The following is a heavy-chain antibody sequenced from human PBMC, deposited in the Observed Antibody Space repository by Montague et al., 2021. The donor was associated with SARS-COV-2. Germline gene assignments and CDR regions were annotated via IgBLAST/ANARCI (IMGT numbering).Heavy chain of an antibody. D-gene: IGHD2-15*01. V-gene: IGHV5-51*01. CDR3: ARQSVYCSGGSCYYNWFDP. Sequence: QSGAEVKKPGESLKISSKGSGYSFTSYWIGWVRQMPGKGLEWMGIIYPGDSDTRYSPSFQGQVTISADKSISTAYLQWSSLKASDTAMYYCARQSVYCSGGSCYYNWFDPWGQGTLVTVSS. CDR1: GYSFTSYW. J-gene: IGHJ5*02. CDR2: IYPGDSDT.